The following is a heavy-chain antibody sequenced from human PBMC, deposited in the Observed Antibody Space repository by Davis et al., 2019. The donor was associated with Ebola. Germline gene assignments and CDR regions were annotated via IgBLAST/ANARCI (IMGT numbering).Heavy chain of an antibody. V-gene: IGHV4-59*08. CDR3: ARRSWYSGMDV. CDR2: IYYSGST. D-gene: IGHD6-13*01. J-gene: IGHJ6*02. Sequence: GSLRLSCTVSGGSISSYYWSWIRQPPGKGLEWIGYIYYSGSTNYNPSLKSRVTISVDTSKNQFSLKLSSVTAADTAVYYCARRSWYSGMDVWGQGTTVTVSS. CDR1: GGSISSYY.